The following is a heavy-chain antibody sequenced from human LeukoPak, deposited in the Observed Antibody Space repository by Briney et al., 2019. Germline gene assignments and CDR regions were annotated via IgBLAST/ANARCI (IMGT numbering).Heavy chain of an antibody. Sequence: GGSLRLSCVASGFTFSSYAMSWVRQAPGKGLEWGSAISGSGGSAYSADSVKGRFTISRDNSKNTLYLQMNSLRAEDTAVYYCAKDGRTAFDPWGQGTLVTVSS. CDR3: AKDGRTAFDP. V-gene: IGHV3-23*01. J-gene: IGHJ5*02. CDR1: GFTFSSYA. D-gene: IGHD2-2*01. CDR2: ISGSGGSA.